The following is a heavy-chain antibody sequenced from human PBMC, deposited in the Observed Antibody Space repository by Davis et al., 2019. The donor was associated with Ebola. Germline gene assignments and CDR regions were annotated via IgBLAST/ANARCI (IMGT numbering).Heavy chain of an antibody. J-gene: IGHJ4*02. V-gene: IGHV3-48*03. Sequence: GESLKISCAASGFTFSSYAMFWVRQAPGKGLEWVAGIRNSGTTTHYADSVKGRFTISRDNAKNSLYLQMNSLRAEDTAVYYCASTYDSSGYYLEDYFDYWGQGTLVTVSS. CDR1: GFTFSSYA. CDR2: IRNSGTTT. D-gene: IGHD3-22*01. CDR3: ASTYDSSGYYLEDYFDY.